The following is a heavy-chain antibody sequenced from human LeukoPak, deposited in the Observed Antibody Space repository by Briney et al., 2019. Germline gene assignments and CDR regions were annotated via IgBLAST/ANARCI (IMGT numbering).Heavy chain of an antibody. CDR1: GGSISSGGYS. Sequence: SETLSLTCAVSGGSISSGGYSWSWIRQPPGKGLEWIGYIYHSGSTYYNPSLKSRVTISVDRSKNQFSLKLSSVTAADTAVYYCAREGLRHYFDYWGQGTLVTVSS. J-gene: IGHJ4*02. CDR3: AREGLRHYFDY. CDR2: IYHSGST. V-gene: IGHV4-30-2*01. D-gene: IGHD5/OR15-5a*01.